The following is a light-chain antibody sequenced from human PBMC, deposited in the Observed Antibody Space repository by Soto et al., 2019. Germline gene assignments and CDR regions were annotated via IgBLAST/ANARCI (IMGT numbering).Light chain of an antibody. CDR3: QQSNYWPRT. CDR2: GTS. Sequence: EKVMTQSPATLSVSPGERATLSCRASQSLNNNLAWYQQKPGQAPRLLIYGTSTRATGIPARFSGSGSGTEFTLTISSLQSEDFAVYYCQQSNYWPRTFGQGTRWIS. CDR1: QSLNNN. V-gene: IGKV3-15*01. J-gene: IGKJ1*01.